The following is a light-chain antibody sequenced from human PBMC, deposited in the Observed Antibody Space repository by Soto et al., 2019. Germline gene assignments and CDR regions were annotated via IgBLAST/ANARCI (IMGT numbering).Light chain of an antibody. Sequence: QAVVTQPPSASGTPGQRVTISCSGSSSNIGSNTVNWYQQLPGAAPRLLIHTDDHRPSGVPDRFSGSKSGTSASLAISGLQSEDEADYYCAAWDDSLNGLWVFGGGTKLTVL. CDR2: TDD. V-gene: IGLV1-44*01. CDR1: SSNIGSNT. CDR3: AAWDDSLNGLWV. J-gene: IGLJ3*02.